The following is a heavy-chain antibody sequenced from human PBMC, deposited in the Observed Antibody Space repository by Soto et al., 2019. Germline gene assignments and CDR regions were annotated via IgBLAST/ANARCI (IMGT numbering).Heavy chain of an antibody. V-gene: IGHV3-7*01. CDR3: VKAWYNDVWGYYFAY. CDR2: IKEDGSGK. J-gene: IGHJ4*02. D-gene: IGHD3-10*02. Sequence: EVQLVESGGGLVQPGGSLRLSCAASGFTFSSYWMTWVRQAPGKGLEWVANIKEDGSGKYYVDSVKGRFTISRDNTKNSLFMQLNSLRAEDTAPYYCVKAWYNDVWGYYFAYWRQGTLVTVSS. CDR1: GFTFSSYW.